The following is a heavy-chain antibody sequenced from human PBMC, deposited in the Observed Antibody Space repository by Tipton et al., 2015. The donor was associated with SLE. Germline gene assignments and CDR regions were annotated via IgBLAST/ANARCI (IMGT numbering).Heavy chain of an antibody. Sequence: RSLRLSCAASGFTFSSYWMHWVRQAPGKGLEWVSGISWDSNFIVYADSVKGRFTISRDNAKKSLFLQMNSLRAEDTALYYCAKGYAGSYDAFDIWGQGTMVTVSS. CDR3: AKGYAGSYDAFDI. CDR2: ISWDSNFI. CDR1: GFTFSSYW. D-gene: IGHD1-26*01. J-gene: IGHJ3*02. V-gene: IGHV3-9*01.